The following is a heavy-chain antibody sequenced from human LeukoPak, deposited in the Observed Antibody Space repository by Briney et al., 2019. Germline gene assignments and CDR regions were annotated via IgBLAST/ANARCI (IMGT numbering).Heavy chain of an antibody. CDR1: GGSISSYY. D-gene: IGHD5-18*01. J-gene: IGHJ4*02. CDR3: AANLRYSYGGLRIDY. V-gene: IGHV4-59*01. CDR2: IYYSGST. Sequence: SETLSLTCTVSGGSISSYYWSWIRQPPGKGLEWIGYIYYSGSTNYNPSLKSRVTISVDTSKNQFSPKLGSVTAADTAVYYCAANLRYSYGGLRIDYWGQGTLVTVSS.